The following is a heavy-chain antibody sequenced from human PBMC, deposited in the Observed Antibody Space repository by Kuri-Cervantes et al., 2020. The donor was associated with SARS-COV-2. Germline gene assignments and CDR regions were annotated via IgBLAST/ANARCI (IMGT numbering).Heavy chain of an antibody. V-gene: IGHV4-34*01. CDR2: VNHRGDT. CDR1: GKAFSGYY. Sequence: SETLSLTCAFYGKAFSGYYWTWIRQSPGKGLEWIGEVNHRGDTNYNPSLMGRVFMSVDTSKNQFSLKLSSVTAADTAVYYCARTADPLYYFDYWGQGTPVTVSS. CDR3: ARTADPLYYFDY. J-gene: IGHJ4*02.